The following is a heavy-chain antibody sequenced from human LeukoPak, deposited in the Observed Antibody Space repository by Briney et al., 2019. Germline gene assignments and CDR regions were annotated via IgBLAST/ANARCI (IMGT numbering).Heavy chain of an antibody. J-gene: IGHJ4*02. CDR1: AGSISSGGYS. CDR3: ARVRSSGRMYYFDY. CDR2: IYHSGST. V-gene: IGHV4-30-2*01. D-gene: IGHD3-22*01. Sequence: SETLSLTCAVSAGSISSGGYSWSWIRQPPGKGLEWIGYIYHSGSTYYNPSLKSRVTISVDRSKNQFSLKLSSVTAADTAVYYCARVRSSGRMYYFDYWGQGTLVTVSS.